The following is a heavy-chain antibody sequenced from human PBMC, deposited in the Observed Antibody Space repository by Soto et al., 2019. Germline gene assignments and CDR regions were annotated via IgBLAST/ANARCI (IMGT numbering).Heavy chain of an antibody. CDR1: GGSISSGGYY. J-gene: IGHJ6*03. CDR3: ARHVISGYVAYYYYYYMDV. Sequence: SETLSLTCTVSGGSISSGGYYWSWIRQHPGKGLEWIGYIYYSGSTNYNPSLKSRVTISVDTSKNQFSLKLSSVTAADTAVYYCARHVISGYVAYYYYYYMDVWGKGTTVTVSS. CDR2: IYYSGST. D-gene: IGHD5-12*01. V-gene: IGHV4-61*08.